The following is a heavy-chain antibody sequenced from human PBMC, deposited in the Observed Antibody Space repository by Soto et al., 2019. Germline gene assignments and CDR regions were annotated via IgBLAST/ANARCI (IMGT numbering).Heavy chain of an antibody. V-gene: IGHV3-33*06. D-gene: IGHD2-8*02. CDR1: GFTFKDCA. J-gene: IGHJ3*01. Sequence: QVQLVASGGDVVQPGRSLRLSCAASGFTFKDCAMHWVRQAPGKGLEWVSIIFNDAGNEYYTESVKGRFTISRDNSKNTLYLQMNSLRDEDTAVYYCAKEKGTGRAPNGAYDVWGRGKRVNVSS. CDR2: IFNDAGNE. CDR3: AKEKGTGRAPNGAYDV.